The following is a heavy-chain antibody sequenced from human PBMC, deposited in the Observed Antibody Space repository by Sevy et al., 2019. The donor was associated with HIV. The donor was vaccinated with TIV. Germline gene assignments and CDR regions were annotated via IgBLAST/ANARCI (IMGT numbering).Heavy chain of an antibody. Sequence: ASVKVSCKASGYTFTTYGITWVRQAPGQGLEWMGWISTYNSITNYAQKLQGRVTMTTDPSTRTAYMELRSLRSDDTAVYYCARSTQVAGRNNWFDPWGQGTLVTVSS. CDR2: ISTYNSIT. CDR3: ARSTQVAGRNNWFDP. J-gene: IGHJ5*02. V-gene: IGHV1-18*01. D-gene: IGHD6-19*01. CDR1: GYTFTTYG.